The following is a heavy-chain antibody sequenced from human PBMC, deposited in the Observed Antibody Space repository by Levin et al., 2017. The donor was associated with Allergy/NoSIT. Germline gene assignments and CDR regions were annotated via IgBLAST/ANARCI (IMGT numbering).Heavy chain of an antibody. CDR3: ARSPWEQQLVPFDY. V-gene: IGHV3-11*01. D-gene: IGHD6-13*01. CDR1: GFPFRDYY. Sequence: LSLPCAASGFPFRDYYMSWLRPAPGKGLEWVSYISSSGSTIYYADSVKGRFTISRDNAKNSLYLQMNSLRAEDTAVYYCARSPWEQQLVPFDYWGQGTLVTVSS. CDR2: ISSSGSTI. J-gene: IGHJ4*02.